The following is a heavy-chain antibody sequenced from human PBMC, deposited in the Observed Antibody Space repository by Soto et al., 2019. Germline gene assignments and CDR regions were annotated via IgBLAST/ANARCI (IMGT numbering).Heavy chain of an antibody. D-gene: IGHD3-16*01. J-gene: IGHJ3*02. Sequence: PSETLSLTCAVYGGSFSGYYWSWIRQPPGKGLEWIGEINHSGSTNYNPSLKSRVTISVDTSKNQFSLKLSSVTAADTAVYYCARGRDYDYIWGSYYSLDAFDSWGQGTMVTVSS. CDR2: INHSGST. V-gene: IGHV4-34*01. CDR3: ARGRDYDYIWGSYYSLDAFDS. CDR1: GGSFSGYY.